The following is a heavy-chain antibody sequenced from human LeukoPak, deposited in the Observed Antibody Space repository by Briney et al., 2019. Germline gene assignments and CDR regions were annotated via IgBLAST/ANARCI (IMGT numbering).Heavy chain of an antibody. CDR3: AREVAYCGGDCYPDLSYYYYMDV. Sequence: ASVKVSCKVSGYTLTELSMHWVRQAPGKGLEWMGGFDPEDGETIYAQKFQGRVTMTEDTSTDTAYMELSSLRSEDTAVYYCAREVAYCGGDCYPDLSYYYYMDVWGKGTTVTISS. CDR2: FDPEDGET. J-gene: IGHJ6*03. CDR1: GYTLTELS. V-gene: IGHV1-24*01. D-gene: IGHD2-21*02.